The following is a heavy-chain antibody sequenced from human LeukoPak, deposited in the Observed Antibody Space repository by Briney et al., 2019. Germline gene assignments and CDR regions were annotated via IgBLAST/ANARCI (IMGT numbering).Heavy chain of an antibody. V-gene: IGHV4-59*08. Sequence: PSESLSLTCSASGTTITSYYWSCIRQSPGRGLEWIGSINYSGSTNYNPSLKSRVTISVDTSKNLFSLKLSSVTAADTAVFYCARHLSDHYDSSGYYFDSWGQGTLVTVSS. J-gene: IGHJ4*02. CDR3: ARHLSDHYDSSGYYFDS. CDR1: GTTITSYY. D-gene: IGHD3-22*01. CDR2: INYSGST.